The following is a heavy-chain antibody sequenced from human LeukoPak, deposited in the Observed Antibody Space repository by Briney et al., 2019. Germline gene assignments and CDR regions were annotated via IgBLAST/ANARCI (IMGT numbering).Heavy chain of an antibody. Sequence: GGSLRLSCKTSGFTFGDFAMSWFRQAPGKGLEWVGFIRSVNYGGAVEYAASVKGRFTISRDDSRRVVYMQMDCMRKEDTALYYCAREQLGGDPQDYYYYYMDVWGKGTTVTVSS. J-gene: IGHJ6*03. D-gene: IGHD4-17*01. CDR2: IRSVNYGGAV. CDR1: GFTFGDFA. V-gene: IGHV3-49*03. CDR3: AREQLGGDPQDYYYYYMDV.